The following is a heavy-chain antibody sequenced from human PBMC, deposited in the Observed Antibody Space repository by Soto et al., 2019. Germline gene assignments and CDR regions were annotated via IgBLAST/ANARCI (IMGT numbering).Heavy chain of an antibody. J-gene: IGHJ6*02. D-gene: IGHD3-22*01. CDR1: GDSVSSNSAA. CDR2: TYYRSKWYN. Sequence: KQSQTLSLTCAISGDSVSSNSAAWNWIRQSPSRGLEWLGRTYYRSKWYNDYAVSVKSRITINPDTSKNQFSLQLNSVTPEDTAVYYCARALWYYDSSGYYYYYYGMDVWGQGTTVTVSS. CDR3: ARALWYYDSSGYYYYYYGMDV. V-gene: IGHV6-1*01.